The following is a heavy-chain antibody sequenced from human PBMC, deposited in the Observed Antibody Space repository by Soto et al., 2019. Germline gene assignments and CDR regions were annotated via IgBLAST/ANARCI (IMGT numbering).Heavy chain of an antibody. CDR2: INTSGGST. J-gene: IGHJ3*02. CDR1: GYTFTSYY. V-gene: IGHV1-46*01. Sequence: ASVKVSCKASGYTFTSYYMHWVRQAPGQGLEWMGIINTSGGSTSYAQKYQGRVTMTRDTSTSTVYMELSSLRSEDTAVYYCARVSRGDSSGYYYPPLALDAFDIWGQGTMVTVS. D-gene: IGHD3-22*01. CDR3: ARVSRGDSSGYYYPPLALDAFDI.